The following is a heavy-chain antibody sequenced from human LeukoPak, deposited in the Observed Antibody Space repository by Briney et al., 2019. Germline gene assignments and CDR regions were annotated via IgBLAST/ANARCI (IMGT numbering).Heavy chain of an antibody. D-gene: IGHD6-13*01. CDR2: LPPDGSYQ. CDR1: GFTFSDYT. CDR3: ARGLHDSSWYGAH. J-gene: IGHJ4*02. V-gene: IGHV3-30*04. Sequence: PGGSLRLSCAASGFTFSDYTMQWVRQAPGKGLEWVALLPPDGSYQYYADSLKGRFTISRDNFKNALYLQMNSLRLEDTAVYYCARGLHDSSWYGAHWGQGTLLSVSS.